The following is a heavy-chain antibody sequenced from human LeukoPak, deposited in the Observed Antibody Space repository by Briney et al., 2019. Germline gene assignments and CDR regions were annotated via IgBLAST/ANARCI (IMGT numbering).Heavy chain of an antibody. CDR1: GFTFRKYS. V-gene: IGHV3-30*04. D-gene: IGHD3-16*01. J-gene: IGHJ4*02. Sequence: AGGSLSLSCAASGFTFRKYSVHSVRQAPGGGLEWVAVLSFDGAHKYYAQSVKRRFTISRDNSNNTLFLQIDGLRIEDTALYYCVRARAGGLDYWGQGALVTVSS. CDR3: VRARAGGLDY. CDR2: LSFDGAHK.